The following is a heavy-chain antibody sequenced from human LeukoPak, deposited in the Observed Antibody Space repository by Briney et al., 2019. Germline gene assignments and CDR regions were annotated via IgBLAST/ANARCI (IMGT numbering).Heavy chain of an antibody. J-gene: IGHJ4*02. CDR1: GGSFSAYY. CDR2: INHSGST. V-gene: IGHV4-34*01. Sequence: SETLSLTCAIYGGSFSAYYWNWIRQPPGKGLEWIGEINHSGSTNYNPSLKSRVTISVDTSKNQFSLKLSSVTAADTAVYYCARENGITMVRELDYWGQGTLVTVSS. D-gene: IGHD3-10*01. CDR3: ARENGITMVRELDY.